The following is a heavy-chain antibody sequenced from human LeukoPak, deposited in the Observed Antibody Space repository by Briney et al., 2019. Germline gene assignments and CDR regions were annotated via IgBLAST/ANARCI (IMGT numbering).Heavy chain of an antibody. CDR3: ARGGPPRGYYYGSGSETIDP. CDR2: INWNGGST. V-gene: IGHV3-20*04. Sequence: RSGGSLRLSCAASGFTFDDYGMSWVRQAPGKGLELVSGINWNGGSTGYADSVKGRFTISRDNAKNPLYLQMNSLRAEDTALYYCARGGPPRGYYYGSGSETIDPWGQGTLVTVSS. CDR1: GFTFDDYG. J-gene: IGHJ5*02. D-gene: IGHD3-10*01.